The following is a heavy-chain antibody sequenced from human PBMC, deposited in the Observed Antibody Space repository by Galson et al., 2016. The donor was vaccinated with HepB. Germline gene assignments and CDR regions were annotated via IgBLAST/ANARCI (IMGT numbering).Heavy chain of an antibody. J-gene: IGHJ4*02. CDR3: AKDLLSDYVWGSYRFQD. Sequence: SLRLSCAASGFALGGYAMSWVRQAPGKGLVWVSTIGGSGDNTYYADSVKGRFIISRDNSMNTLYLQMNSLRAEDAAVYYCAKDLLSDYVWGSYRFQDWGQGAPVTVSS. CDR1: GFALGGYA. D-gene: IGHD3-16*02. CDR2: IGGSGDNT. V-gene: IGHV3-23*01.